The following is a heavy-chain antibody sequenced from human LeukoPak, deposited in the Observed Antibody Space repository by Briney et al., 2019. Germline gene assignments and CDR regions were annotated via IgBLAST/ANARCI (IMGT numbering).Heavy chain of an antibody. CDR2: ISSSSSYI. J-gene: IGHJ4*02. D-gene: IGHD3-3*01. CDR1: GFTFSSYS. V-gene: IGHV3-21*01. Sequence: PGRSLRLSCAASGFTFSSYSMNWVRQAPGKGLEWVSSISSSSSYIYYADSVKDRFTISRDNAKNSLYLQMNSLRAEDTAVYYCARDNSGEYYDFDGDFDYWGQGTLVTVSS. CDR3: ARDNSGEYYDFDGDFDY.